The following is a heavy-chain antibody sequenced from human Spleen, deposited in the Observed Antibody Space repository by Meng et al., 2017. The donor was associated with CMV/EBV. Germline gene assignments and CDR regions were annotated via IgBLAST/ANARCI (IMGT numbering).Heavy chain of an antibody. V-gene: IGHV1-8*01. CDR2: VNPHSGST. Sequence: YPFNTYVISWVRQAAGQGLELMGSVNPHSGSTGYAQEFRGRVTLTSTTSESTAYMELSSLRSDDTAVYYCARGVGHDDFWRSNWFDPWGQGTLVTVSS. CDR3: ARGVGHDDFWRSNWFDP. J-gene: IGHJ5*02. D-gene: IGHD3-3*01. CDR1: YPFNTYV.